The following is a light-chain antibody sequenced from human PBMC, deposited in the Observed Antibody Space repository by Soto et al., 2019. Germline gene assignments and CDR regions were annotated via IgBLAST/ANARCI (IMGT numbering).Light chain of an antibody. V-gene: IGLV2-18*01. CDR2: EVS. J-gene: IGLJ1*01. CDR1: STDFVSYNR. CDR3: SLYTSENAYV. Sequence: QSALTQPPSVSGSPGQSVTISCTGTSTDFVSYNRVSWYQQPPGTAPKLMIYEVSKRPSGVPDRFSGSKSGNTASLTISGLRAADEADYFCSLYTSENAYVFGTGTQLTVL.